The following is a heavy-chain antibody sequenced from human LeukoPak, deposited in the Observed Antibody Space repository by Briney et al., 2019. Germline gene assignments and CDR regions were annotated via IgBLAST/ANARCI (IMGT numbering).Heavy chain of an antibody. CDR3: AKGEGIVVVPAAVPN. V-gene: IGHV3-23*01. CDR2: ISGSGGST. D-gene: IGHD2-2*01. Sequence: GGSLRLSCAASGFTFSSYGMSWVGQAPGKGLEWVSAISGSGGSTYYADSVKGRVTISRDNSKNTLYLQMNSLRAEDTAVYYCAKGEGIVVVPAAVPNWGQGTLVTVSS. CDR1: GFTFSSYG. J-gene: IGHJ4*02.